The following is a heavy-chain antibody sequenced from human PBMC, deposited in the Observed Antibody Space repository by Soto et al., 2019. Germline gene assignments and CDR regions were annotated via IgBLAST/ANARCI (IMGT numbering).Heavy chain of an antibody. CDR3: ARHGAWAPLD. D-gene: IGHD3-16*01. V-gene: IGHV4-39*01. CDR1: GDSISSSHHY. CDR2: TYYRGST. Sequence: QLQLQESGPGLVKPSETLSLTCTVSGDSISSSHHYWAWVRQPPGKGLEWIVSTYYRGSTFYSPSLRGRVTTSVDTSTNQLSPKLKSVTAADTAVYFCARHGAWAPLDWGQGTLVTVSS. J-gene: IGHJ4*02.